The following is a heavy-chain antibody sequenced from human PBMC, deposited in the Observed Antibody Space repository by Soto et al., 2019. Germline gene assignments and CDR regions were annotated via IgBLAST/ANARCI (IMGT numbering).Heavy chain of an antibody. Sequence: QVQLVESGGGVVQPGRSLRLSCAASGFTFSSYAMHWVRQAPGKGLEWVAVISYDGSNKYYADSVKGRFTISRDNSKNTLYLQMNSLRAEDTAVYYCAREDSTLFDYWRQGTLVTVSS. CDR2: ISYDGSNK. CDR1: GFTFSSYA. V-gene: IGHV3-30-3*01. CDR3: AREDSTLFDY. J-gene: IGHJ4*02. D-gene: IGHD2-21*01.